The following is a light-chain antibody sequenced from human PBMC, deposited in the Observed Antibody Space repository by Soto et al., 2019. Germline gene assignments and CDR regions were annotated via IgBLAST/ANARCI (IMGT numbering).Light chain of an antibody. CDR2: DVS. J-gene: IGLJ1*01. CDR3: SSYTSSSIV. Sequence: QSLLTQPASVSWSPGQSITISCTGTSSDVGGYNYVSWYQQHPGKAPKLMIYDVSNRPSGVSNRFSGSKSGNTASLTISGLQAEDEADYYCSSYTSSSIVFGTGTKVTVL. CDR1: SSDVGGYNY. V-gene: IGLV2-14*01.